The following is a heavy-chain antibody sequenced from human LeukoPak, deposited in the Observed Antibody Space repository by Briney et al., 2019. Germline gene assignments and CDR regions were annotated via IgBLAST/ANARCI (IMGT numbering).Heavy chain of an antibody. V-gene: IGHV3-74*01. CDR1: GFNFNNYW. CDR2: INRDGSVT. J-gene: IGHJ4*02. Sequence: PGGSLRLSCAASGFNFNNYWMHWVRQAPGEGLVWVSRINRDGSVTNYADSVKGRFTISRDNAQNTLFLQMSSLRPEDTAVYYCVRDPLDDWGQGALVTVSS. CDR3: VRDPLDD.